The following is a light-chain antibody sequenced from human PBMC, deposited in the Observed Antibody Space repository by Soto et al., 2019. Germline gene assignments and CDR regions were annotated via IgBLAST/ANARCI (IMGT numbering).Light chain of an antibody. J-gene: IGKJ1*01. V-gene: IGKV3-20*01. CDR3: QQYMSSVT. CDR1: QSVDTTF. Sequence: EIVLTQSPGSLSLSPGQRATLSCRASQSVDTTFFAWYQKKPGQATRLVIYGASKRATGIPDRFTGSGSGTDFTLIISRLEPEDFAVYYCQQYMSSVTFGQGTKVEIK. CDR2: GAS.